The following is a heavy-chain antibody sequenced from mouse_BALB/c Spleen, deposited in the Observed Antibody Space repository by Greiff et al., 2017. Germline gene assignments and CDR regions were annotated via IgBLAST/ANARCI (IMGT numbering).Heavy chain of an antibody. CDR3: ARAHYGSSFYAMDD. CDR1: GYSITSDYA. J-gene: IGHJ4*01. CDR2: ISYSGST. D-gene: IGHD1-1*01. V-gene: IGHV3-2*02. Sequence: VQLQQSGPGLVKPSQSLSLTCTVTGYSITSDYAWNWIRQFPGNKLEWMGYISYSGSTSYNPSLKSRISITRDTSKNQFFLQLNSVTTEDTATYYGARAHYGSSFYAMDDWGQGTSVTVSS.